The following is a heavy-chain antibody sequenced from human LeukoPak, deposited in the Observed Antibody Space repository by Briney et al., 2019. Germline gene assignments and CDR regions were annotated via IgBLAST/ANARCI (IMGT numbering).Heavy chain of an antibody. CDR3: ARRVQYYFDY. J-gene: IGHJ4*02. CDR1: GFIFSNYD. CDR2: IWYDGSDK. V-gene: IGHV3-33*01. Sequence: GSLRLSCAASGFIFSNYDMHWVRQAPGKGLEWVAVIWYDGSDKHYADSVQGRFTISRDNSKNSLYLQMNSLRAEDTALYYCARRVQYYFDYWGQGTLATVSS.